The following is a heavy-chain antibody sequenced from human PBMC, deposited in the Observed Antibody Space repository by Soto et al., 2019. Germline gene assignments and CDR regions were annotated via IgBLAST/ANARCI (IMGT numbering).Heavy chain of an antibody. CDR2: ISAYNGNT. Sequence: ASVKVSCKASGYTFTSYAIIWVRQAPGQGLEWMGRISAYNGNTNYAQKLQGRVTMTTDTSTSTAYMELRTLRSDDTAVYYWERTELQYPYNWFDPWGQGTLVTVSS. V-gene: IGHV1-18*01. CDR1: GYTFTSYA. D-gene: IGHD1-7*01. J-gene: IGHJ5*02. CDR3: ERTELQYPYNWFDP.